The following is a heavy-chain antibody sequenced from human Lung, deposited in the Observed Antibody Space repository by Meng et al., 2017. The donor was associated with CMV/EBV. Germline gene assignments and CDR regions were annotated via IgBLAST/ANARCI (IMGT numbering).Heavy chain of an antibody. CDR1: GYTFTAHY. Sequence: SXXVSCNASGYTFTAHYFHWVRQAPGQGLEWMGWIHPRRGNTNYAQQFQGRVTLTRDTSINTGYMELTRLTSDDTAVYYCARDNNWGPDYWGQGTLVTVSS. V-gene: IGHV1-2*02. CDR2: IHPRRGNT. J-gene: IGHJ4*02. CDR3: ARDNNWGPDY. D-gene: IGHD7-27*01.